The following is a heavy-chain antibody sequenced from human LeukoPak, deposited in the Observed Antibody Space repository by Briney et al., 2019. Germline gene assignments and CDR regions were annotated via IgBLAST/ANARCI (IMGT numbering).Heavy chain of an antibody. CDR3: ARSRYSSSWYTVGGYYYMDV. CDR1: GGSISSYY. D-gene: IGHD6-13*01. J-gene: IGHJ6*03. CDR2: IYTSGST. Sequence: SETLSLTCTVSGGSISSYYWGWIRQPPGKGLEWIGYIYTSGSTNYNPSLKSRVTISVDTSKNQFSLKLSSVTAADTAVYYCARSRYSSSWYTVGGYYYMDVWGKGTTVTVSS. V-gene: IGHV4-4*09.